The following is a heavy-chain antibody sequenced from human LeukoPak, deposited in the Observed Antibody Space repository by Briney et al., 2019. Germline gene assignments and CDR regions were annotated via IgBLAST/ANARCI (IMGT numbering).Heavy chain of an antibody. CDR1: GFTFSSYE. V-gene: IGHV3-48*03. J-gene: IGHJ4*02. D-gene: IGHD6-6*01. CDR2: ISSSGSTI. Sequence: PGGSLRLSCAASGFTFSSYEMNWGRQAPGKGPEWVSYISSSGSTIYYADSVKGRFTISRDNAKNSLYLQMNSLRAEDTAVYYCASVVRGIPSDYWGQGTLVTVSS. CDR3: ASVVRGIPSDY.